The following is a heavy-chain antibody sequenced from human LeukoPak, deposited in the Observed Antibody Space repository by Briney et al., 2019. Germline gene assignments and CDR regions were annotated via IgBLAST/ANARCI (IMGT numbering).Heavy chain of an antibody. Sequence: GGSLRLSCAASGFTFSRNAMHWVRQAPGKGLGWVSAISGSGGSTYYADSVKGRFTISRDNSKNTLYLQMNSLRAEDTAVYYCAKDPLMVRGVPTGYWGQGTLVTVSS. D-gene: IGHD3-10*01. CDR2: ISGSGGST. CDR3: AKDPLMVRGVPTGY. CDR1: GFTFSRNA. J-gene: IGHJ4*02. V-gene: IGHV3-23*01.